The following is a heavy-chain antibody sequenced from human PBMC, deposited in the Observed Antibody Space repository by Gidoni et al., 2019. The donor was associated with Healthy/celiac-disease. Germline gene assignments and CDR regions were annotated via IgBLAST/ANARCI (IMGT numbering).Heavy chain of an antibody. CDR3: ARDLIVGATSSFDY. CDR2: INHSGST. CDR1: GGSFSGYY. J-gene: IGHJ4*02. V-gene: IGHV4-34*01. Sequence: QVQLQQWGAGLLKPSETLSLTCAVYGGSFSGYYWSWIRQPPGKGLEWIGEINHSGSTNYNPSLKSRVTISVDTSKNQFSLKLSSVTAADTAVYYCARDLIVGATSSFDYWGQGTLVTVSS. D-gene: IGHD1-26*01.